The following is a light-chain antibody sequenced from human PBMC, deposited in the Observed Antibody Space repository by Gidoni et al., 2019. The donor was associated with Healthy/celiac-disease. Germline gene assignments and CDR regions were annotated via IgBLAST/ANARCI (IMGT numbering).Light chain of an antibody. CDR1: QSVSSY. CDR2: DAS. J-gene: IGKJ2*01. CDR3: QQRSNWPMYT. Sequence: EIVLTQSPATLSLSPGERATLPCRASQSVSSYLAWYQQKPGQAPRLLIYDASNRATGIPARFSVSGSGTDFTLTISSLEPEDFAVYYCQQRSNWPMYTFGQGTKLEIK. V-gene: IGKV3-11*01.